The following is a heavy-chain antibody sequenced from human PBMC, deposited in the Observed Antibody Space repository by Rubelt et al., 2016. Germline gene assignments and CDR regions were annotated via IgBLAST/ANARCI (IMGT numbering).Heavy chain of an antibody. V-gene: IGHV3-30*04. Sequence: QVQLVESGGGVVQPGRSLRLSCAASGFTFSSYAMHWVRQAPCKGLEWVAVISYDGTNKYYADSVKGRFTISRDNSKNTLDLQMNGLRAEDTAVYYCASGSGWYFDYWGQGTLVTVSS. CDR3: ASGSGWYFDY. J-gene: IGHJ4*02. D-gene: IGHD6-19*01. CDR1: GFTFSSYA. CDR2: ISYDGTNK.